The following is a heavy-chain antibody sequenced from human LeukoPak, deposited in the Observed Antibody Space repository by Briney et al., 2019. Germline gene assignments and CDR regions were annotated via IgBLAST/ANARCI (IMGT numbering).Heavy chain of an antibody. CDR3: AGGSGSYYTPRDY. CDR1: GYTLTELS. CDR2: FDPEDGET. V-gene: IGHV1-24*01. J-gene: IGHJ4*02. D-gene: IGHD3-10*01. Sequence: ASVKVSCKVSGYTLTELSMHWVRQAPGKGLEWMGGFDPEDGETIYAQKFQGRVTMTEDTSTDTAYMELSSLRSDDTAVYYCAGGSGSYYTPRDYWGQGTLVTVSS.